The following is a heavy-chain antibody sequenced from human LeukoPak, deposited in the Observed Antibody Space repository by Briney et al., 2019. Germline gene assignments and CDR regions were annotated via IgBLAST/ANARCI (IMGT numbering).Heavy chain of an antibody. CDR3: AKDTMQDYDSSGSSLDAFDI. CDR2: ISWNSGSI. V-gene: IGHV3-9*01. J-gene: IGHJ3*02. Sequence: GGSLRLSCAAFGFTFDDYAMHWVRQAPGKGLEWVSGISWNSGSIGYADSVKGRFTISRDNAKNSLYLQMNSLRAEDTALYYCAKDTMQDYDSSGSSLDAFDIWGQGTMVTVSS. CDR1: GFTFDDYA. D-gene: IGHD3-22*01.